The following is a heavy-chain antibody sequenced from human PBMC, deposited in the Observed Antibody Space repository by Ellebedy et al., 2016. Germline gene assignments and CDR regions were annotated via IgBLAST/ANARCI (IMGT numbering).Heavy chain of an antibody. CDR1: GFVCSSCG. Sequence: GESLKISXAVSGFVCSSCGMHWVRQAPGKGLEWVAAMPYDGSIKYYADSVKGRFTISRDNSENTLYLQMNSLRDEDTAVYFCAGGSSGSFYYDYWGQGSLVTVSS. CDR2: MPYDGSIK. V-gene: IGHV3-30*03. D-gene: IGHD3-10*01. CDR3: AGGSSGSFYYDY. J-gene: IGHJ4*02.